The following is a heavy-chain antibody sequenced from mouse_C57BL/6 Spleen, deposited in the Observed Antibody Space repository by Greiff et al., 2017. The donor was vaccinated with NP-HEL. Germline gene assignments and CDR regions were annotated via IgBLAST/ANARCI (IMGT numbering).Heavy chain of an antibody. CDR3: AREGVTGKGYFDV. D-gene: IGHD4-1*01. CDR2: IDPSDSEN. CDR1: GYTFTSYW. V-gene: IGHV1-52*01. J-gene: IGHJ1*03. Sequence: QVQLQQPGAELVRPGSSVKLSCKASGYTFTSYWMHWVKQRPIQGLEWIGNIDPSDSENHYNQKFKDKATLTVDKSSSTAYMQLSSLTSEDSAVYYCAREGVTGKGYFDVWGTGTTVTVSS.